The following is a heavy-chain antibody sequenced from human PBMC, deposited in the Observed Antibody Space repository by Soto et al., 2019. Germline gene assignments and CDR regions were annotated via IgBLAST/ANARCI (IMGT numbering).Heavy chain of an antibody. Sequence: SETMSLTCPVSGGSLSIYYWTWIRQPPGKGLEWIGYIYYNGNTNYNPSLESRVTISVDTSKNQFSLNLKSMTAADTAVYYCARASAGSLIDFWGQGTLVTVSS. V-gene: IGHV4-59*01. CDR3: ARASAGSLIDF. CDR1: GGSLSIYY. D-gene: IGHD6-13*01. CDR2: IYYNGNT. J-gene: IGHJ4*02.